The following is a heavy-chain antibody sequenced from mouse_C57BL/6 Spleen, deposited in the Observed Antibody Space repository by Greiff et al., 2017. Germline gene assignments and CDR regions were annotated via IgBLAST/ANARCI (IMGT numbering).Heavy chain of an antibody. D-gene: IGHD2-5*01. CDR1: GYTFTSYW. J-gene: IGHJ3*01. CDR2: IDPTHRET. Sequence: QVQLQPPGAELVRPGSSVKLSCKASGYTFTSYWMHWVKQRPIQGLEWIGNIDPTHRETHYNQKVKDKATLTVDNSSSTAYMKLSSLTSEDSAVYYFAVYSNSFAYWSQGTLVTVSA. V-gene: IGHV1-52*01. CDR3: AVYSNSFAY.